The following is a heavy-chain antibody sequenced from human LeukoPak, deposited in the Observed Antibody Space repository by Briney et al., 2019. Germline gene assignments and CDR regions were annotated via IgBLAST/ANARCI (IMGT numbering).Heavy chain of an antibody. CDR2: INHSGST. CDR3: AREPHCSSTSCLNWFDP. Sequence: SETLSLTCAVYGGSFSGYYWSWIRQPPGKGLEWIGEINHSGSTNYNPSLKSRVTISVDTSKNQFSLKLSSVTAADMAVYYCAREPHCSSTSCLNWFDPWGQGTLVTVSS. J-gene: IGHJ5*02. CDR1: GGSFSGYY. D-gene: IGHD2-2*01. V-gene: IGHV4-34*01.